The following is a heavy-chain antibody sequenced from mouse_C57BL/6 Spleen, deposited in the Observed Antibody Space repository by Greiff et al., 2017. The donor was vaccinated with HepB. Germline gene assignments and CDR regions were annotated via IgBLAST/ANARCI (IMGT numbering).Heavy chain of an antibody. D-gene: IGHD1-1*01. CDR3: ARFHYDYYGSSYWYFDV. V-gene: IGHV1-75*01. CDR2: IFPGSGST. Sequence: QVQLQQSGPELVKPGASVKISCKASGYTFTDYYINWVKQRPGQGLEWIGWIFPGSGSTYYNEKFKGKATLTVDKSSSTAYMLLSSLTSEDSSVYFCARFHYDYYGSSYWYFDVWGTGTTVTVSS. J-gene: IGHJ1*03. CDR1: GYTFTDYY.